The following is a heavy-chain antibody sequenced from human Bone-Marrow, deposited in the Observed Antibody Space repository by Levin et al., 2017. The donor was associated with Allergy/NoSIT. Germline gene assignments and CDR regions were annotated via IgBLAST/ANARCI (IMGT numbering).Heavy chain of an antibody. J-gene: IGHJ4*02. D-gene: IGHD3-10*01. V-gene: IGHV3-23*01. Sequence: GGSLRLSCAASGFTFSSYAMSWVRQAPGKGLEWVSAISGSGGSTYYADSVKGRFTISRDNSKNTLYLQMNSLRAEDTAVYYCAKGRVLVRGVILHYFDYWGQGTLVTVSS. CDR1: GFTFSSYA. CDR2: ISGSGGST. CDR3: AKGRVLVRGVILHYFDY.